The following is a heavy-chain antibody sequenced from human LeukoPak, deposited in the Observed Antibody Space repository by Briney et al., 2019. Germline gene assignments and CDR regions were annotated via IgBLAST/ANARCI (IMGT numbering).Heavy chain of an antibody. D-gene: IGHD2-2*01. CDR3: VKTGCSSAKCYSNY. J-gene: IGHJ4*02. Sequence: SGGSLRLSCAASGFTFNEYAMHWVRQAPGKGLEWVSGISWNSDNRAYADSVRGRFTISRDNAKNSLYLQMISLRAEDMAFYYCVKTGCSSAKCYSNYWGQGTLVTVSS. V-gene: IGHV3-9*03. CDR1: GFTFNEYA. CDR2: ISWNSDNR.